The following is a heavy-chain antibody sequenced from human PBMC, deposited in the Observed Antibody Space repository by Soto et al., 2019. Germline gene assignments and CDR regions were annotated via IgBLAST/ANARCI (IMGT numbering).Heavy chain of an antibody. D-gene: IGHD1-26*01. J-gene: IGHJ5*02. Sequence: GGSLRLSCAISGFSVSSNYLSWVRQAPGKGLEWVSVHYSGGSTYYADSVQGRFTISRDKSDNTLYLQMRRVRAEDTAVYFCARHRHPRGTVGATSPLDPWGQGTQVTV. V-gene: IGHV3-53*01. CDR2: HYSGGST. CDR3: ARHRHPRGTVGATSPLDP. CDR1: GFSVSSNY.